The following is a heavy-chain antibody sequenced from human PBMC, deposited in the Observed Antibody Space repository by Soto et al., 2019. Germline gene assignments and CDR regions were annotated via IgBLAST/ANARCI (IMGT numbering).Heavy chain of an antibody. CDR2: INHSGST. D-gene: IGHD2-15*01. CDR3: ARDHRKNVVVVPAPYYYYYSFGMDV. CDR1: GGSFSGYY. V-gene: IGHV4-34*01. J-gene: IGHJ6*02. Sequence: SETLSLTCAVYGGSFSGYYWSWIRQPPGKGLEWIGEINHSGSTNYNPSLKSRVTISVDTSKNQFSLKLSSVTAADTAVYYCARDHRKNVVVVPAPYYYYYSFGMDVWGQGTTVTVSS.